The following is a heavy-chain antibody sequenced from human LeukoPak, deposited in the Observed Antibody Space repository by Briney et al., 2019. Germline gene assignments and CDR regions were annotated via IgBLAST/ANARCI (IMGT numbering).Heavy chain of an antibody. V-gene: IGHV3-30*03. CDR3: AMRYGDYVVN. Sequence: PGRSLRLSCAASGFTFSSYGMHWVRQAPGKGLEWVAVISYDGSNKYYADSVKGRFTISRDNSKNTLYLQMNSLRAEDTAMYYCAMRYGDYVVNWGQGTLVTVSS. J-gene: IGHJ4*02. CDR1: GFTFSSYG. CDR2: ISYDGSNK. D-gene: IGHD4-17*01.